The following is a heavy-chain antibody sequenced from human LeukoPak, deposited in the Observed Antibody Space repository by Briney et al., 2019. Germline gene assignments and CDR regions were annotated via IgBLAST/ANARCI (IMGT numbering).Heavy chain of an antibody. V-gene: IGHV3-20*04. Sequence: PGGSLRLSCAASGFTFDNYGMSWVRQAPGKGLEWVSGINWKGGTTGYVDSVKGRFTISRDNAKKSLYLQTNSLRAEDTALYYCARDLVVAGTGFGYWGQGTLVTVSS. CDR2: INWKGGTT. CDR1: GFTFDNYG. D-gene: IGHD6-19*01. J-gene: IGHJ4*02. CDR3: ARDLVVAGTGFGY.